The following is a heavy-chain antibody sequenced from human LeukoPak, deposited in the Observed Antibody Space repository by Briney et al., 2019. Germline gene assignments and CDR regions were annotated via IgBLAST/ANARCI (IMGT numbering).Heavy chain of an antibody. J-gene: IGHJ4*02. CDR2: INHSGST. V-gene: IGHV4-34*01. CDR3: ARGLWAVRFDS. D-gene: IGHD6-6*01. CDR1: GESFSGYY. Sequence: PSETLSLTCAVYGESFSGYYWSWIRQPPGKGLEWIGEINHSGSTNYNPSLKSRVTISVDTSRNQFSLKVSSVSAADTAVYYSARGLWAVRFDSWGQGTLVTVSS.